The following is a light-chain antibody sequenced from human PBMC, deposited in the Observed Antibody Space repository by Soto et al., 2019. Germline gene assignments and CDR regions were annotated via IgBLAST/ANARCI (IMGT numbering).Light chain of an antibody. J-gene: IGKJ5*01. V-gene: IGKV3-20*01. Sequence: PGERATLSGSASQSVSSSPLAWYQHKPGQAPRLLIYAASSRATGSPDRFSGGGSGTDFTLTISRLEPEDFAVYYCQQYGYSPITFGQGTRLEIK. CDR3: QQYGYSPIT. CDR1: QSVSSSP. CDR2: AAS.